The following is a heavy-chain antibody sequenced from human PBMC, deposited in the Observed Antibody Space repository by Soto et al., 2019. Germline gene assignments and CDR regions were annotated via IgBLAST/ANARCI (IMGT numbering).Heavy chain of an antibody. CDR1: GFSFTTYV. CDR2: ISHDGSYK. V-gene: IGHV3-30*18. D-gene: IGHD1-26*01. J-gene: IGHJ3*02. CDR3: AKGLLAIVGTTLPRDAFNI. Sequence: GGSLRLSCAASGFSFTTYVMHWVRQAPGTGLEWVAVISHDGSYKYYGDAVKGRFTISRDTSKNAVYLEMNSLRPEDTAVYYCAKGLLAIVGTTLPRDAFNIWGQGTMVTVSS.